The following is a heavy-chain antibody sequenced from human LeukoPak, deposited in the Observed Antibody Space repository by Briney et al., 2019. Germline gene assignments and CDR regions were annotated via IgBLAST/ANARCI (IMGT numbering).Heavy chain of an antibody. Sequence: KRGGSLQIPCQGSGYTFTTYWIAWARQLPGKGLEWMGIIYPGDSETRNSPSFQGQVTISADKSISTAYLQWGSLKASDTAMYYCTRSPRDGYHDAFDIWGQGTMVSVCS. CDR2: IYPGDSET. CDR1: GYTFTTYW. V-gene: IGHV5-51*01. J-gene: IGHJ3*02. D-gene: IGHD5-24*01. CDR3: TRSPRDGYHDAFDI.